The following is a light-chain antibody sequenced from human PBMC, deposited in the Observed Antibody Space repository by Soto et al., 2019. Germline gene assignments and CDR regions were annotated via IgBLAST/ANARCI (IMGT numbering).Light chain of an antibody. CDR2: DAS. V-gene: IGKV3-11*01. Sequence: EIVLTQSPATLSLSPGERATLSCRASQNVSSYLAWYQQKPGQAPRLLIYDASNRAIGVPARFSGSGSGTDFALTLSGLQPEDFALYFCQQRSDWPRLTFGGGTKVEI. J-gene: IGKJ4*01. CDR1: QNVSSY. CDR3: QQRSDWPRLT.